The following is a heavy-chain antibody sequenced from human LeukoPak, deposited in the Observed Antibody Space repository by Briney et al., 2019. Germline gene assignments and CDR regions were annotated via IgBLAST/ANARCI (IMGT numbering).Heavy chain of an antibody. V-gene: IGHV6-1*01. CDR3: PTAKSGSYGY. Sequence: QTLSLTCATSGDSVSSNSAAWKWIRHSPWRGLEWLVRTYYGSKKYNQNAVCVESRITDTPDTTKNLCSLQLRSETPEENVVDYRPTAKSGSYGYWGEGTLVTVSS. CDR2: TYYGSKKYN. J-gene: IGHJ4*02. D-gene: IGHD1-26*01. CDR1: GDSVSSNSAA.